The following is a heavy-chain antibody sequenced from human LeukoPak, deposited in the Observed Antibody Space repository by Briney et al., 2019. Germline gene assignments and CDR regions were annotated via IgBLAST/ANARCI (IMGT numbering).Heavy chain of an antibody. CDR3: GTGGCSGGSCHIDY. D-gene: IGHD2-15*01. CDR1: GGTFSSYA. Sequence: EASVKVPCKASGGTFSSYAISWVRQAPGQGLEWMGGIIPIFGTANYAQKFQGRVTITTDESTSTAYMELSSLRSEDTAVYYCGTGGCSGGSCHIDYWGQGTLVTVSS. CDR2: IIPIFGTA. V-gene: IGHV1-69*05. J-gene: IGHJ4*02.